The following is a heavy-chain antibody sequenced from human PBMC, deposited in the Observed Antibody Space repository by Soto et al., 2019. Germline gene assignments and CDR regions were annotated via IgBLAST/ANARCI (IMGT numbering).Heavy chain of an antibody. CDR1: GFTFSSYA. V-gene: IGHV3-64D*06. D-gene: IGHD5-12*01. J-gene: IGHJ4*02. CDR3: VKSRGGNNFDFFD. CDR2: VRGNGDPP. Sequence: GGSLRLSCSASGFTFSSYAMHWVRQAPGKGLEYVSGVRGNGDPPFYADSVKGRFTISRDNSKNTLYLQMSSLSADDTAVYYCVKSRGGNNFDFFDWGQGALGTV.